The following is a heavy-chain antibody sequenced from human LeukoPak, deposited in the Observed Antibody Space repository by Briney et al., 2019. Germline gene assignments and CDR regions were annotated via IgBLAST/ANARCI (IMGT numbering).Heavy chain of an antibody. CDR3: VTHHTYYGNFDY. Sequence: SETLSLTCTVSGGSISSSNYYWGWIRQPPGKGLEWIGSMYYSGSTYYNPSLKSRVTISVDTSKNQFSLTLSSVTAADTAVYSCVTHHTYYGNFDYWGQGTLVTVSS. CDR2: MYYSGST. J-gene: IGHJ4*02. D-gene: IGHD4-17*01. CDR1: GGSISSSNYY. V-gene: IGHV4-39*01.